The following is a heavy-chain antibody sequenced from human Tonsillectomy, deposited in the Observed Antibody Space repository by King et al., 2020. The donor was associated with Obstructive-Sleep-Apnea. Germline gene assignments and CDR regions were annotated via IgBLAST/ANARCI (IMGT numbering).Heavy chain of an antibody. CDR1: GFTFDSYV. D-gene: IGHD5-18*01. CDR2: ISGSVGST. J-gene: IGHJ5*01. V-gene: IGHV3-23*04. Sequence: VQLVEAGGHLVQPGGSLRLSCAASGFTFDSYVMNLVRQAPGKGLEWVSSISGSVGSTYEADSVKGRFTISRDNSKNTLFLELNSLRADDTAVYYCAKSGGYSYVNWFDSWGQGTLVTVSS. CDR3: AKSGGYSYVNWFDS.